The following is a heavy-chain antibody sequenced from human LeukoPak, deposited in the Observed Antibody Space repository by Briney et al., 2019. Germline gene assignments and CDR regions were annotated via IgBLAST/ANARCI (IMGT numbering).Heavy chain of an antibody. Sequence: ASVKVSCKVSGYTLTELSMHWVRQAPGKGLEWMGGFDPEDGETIYAQKFQGRVTMTKDTSTDTAYMELSSLRSKDTAVYYCATVYYDSSGYYGNYWGQGTLVTVSS. J-gene: IGHJ4*02. V-gene: IGHV1-24*01. CDR2: FDPEDGET. CDR1: GYTLTELS. CDR3: ATVYYDSSGYYGNY. D-gene: IGHD3-22*01.